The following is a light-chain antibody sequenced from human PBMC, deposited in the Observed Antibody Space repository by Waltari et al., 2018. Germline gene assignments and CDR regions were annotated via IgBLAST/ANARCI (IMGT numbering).Light chain of an antibody. Sequence: DIVMTQSPDSLAVPLGGRAPINCRSSHNLLYNNKKYLVWYQQKPGQPPKALIYWASTRESGVPERFSGSGSGTDFTLTISSLQPEDFATYYCQQSYSTPYTFGQGTKLEIK. V-gene: IGKV4-1*01. CDR1: HNLLYNNKKY. J-gene: IGKJ2*01. CDR3: QQSYSTPYT. CDR2: WAS.